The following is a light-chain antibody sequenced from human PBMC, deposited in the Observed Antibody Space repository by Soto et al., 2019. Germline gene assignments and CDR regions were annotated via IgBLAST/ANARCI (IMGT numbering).Light chain of an antibody. V-gene: IGLV2-14*01. J-gene: IGLJ2*01. CDR2: EVS. CDR1: SSDVGAYNY. Sequence: QSVLTQPASVSGSPGQSITISCTGTSSDVGAYNYVSWYQQYPGTAPKVMIYEVSSRPSGIPERFSGSNSGNTATLTISGTQAMDEADYYCQAWDSTTAIFGGGTKLTVL. CDR3: QAWDSTTAI.